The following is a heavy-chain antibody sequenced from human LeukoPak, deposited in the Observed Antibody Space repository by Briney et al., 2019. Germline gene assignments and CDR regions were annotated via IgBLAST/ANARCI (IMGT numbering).Heavy chain of an antibody. D-gene: IGHD6-6*01. Sequence: PSQTLSLTSTVSGGSISSGSYYWSWIRQPAGKGLEWIGRIYTSGSTNYNPSLKSRVTISVDTSKNQFSLKLSSVTAADTAVYYCATHSSSAAFDYWGQGTLVTVSS. CDR2: IYTSGST. J-gene: IGHJ4*02. CDR1: GGSISSGSYY. CDR3: ATHSSSAAFDY. V-gene: IGHV4-61*02.